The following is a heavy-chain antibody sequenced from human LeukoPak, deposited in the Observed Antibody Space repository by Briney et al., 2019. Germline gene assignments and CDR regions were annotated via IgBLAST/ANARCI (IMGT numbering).Heavy chain of an antibody. V-gene: IGHV3-74*01. CDR1: GFTFSTYW. CDR2: INSDGGRT. Sequence: GGSLRLSCAASGFTFSTYWMHWVRQAPGKGLVWLSQINSDGGRTRYADSVKGRLTISGDNAKNTVYLQMNSLRAEDTAMYYCARGRNGFFDYWGHGTLVTVSS. CDR3: ARGRNGFFDY. D-gene: IGHD5-24*01. J-gene: IGHJ4*01.